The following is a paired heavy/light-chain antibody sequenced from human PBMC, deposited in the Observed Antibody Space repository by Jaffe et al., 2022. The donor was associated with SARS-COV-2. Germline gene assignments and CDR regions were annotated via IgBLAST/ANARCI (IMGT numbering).Light chain of an antibody. J-gene: IGKJ1*01. CDR3: MQGTHWPWT. Sequence: DVVMTQSPLSLPVTLGQPASISCRSSQSLVYSDGNTYLNWFQQRPGQSPRRLIYKVSNRDSGVPDRFSGSGSGTDFTLKISRVEAEDVGVYYCMQGTHWPWTFGQGTKVEIK. CDR2: KVS. V-gene: IGKV2-30*01. CDR1: QSLVYSDGNTY.
Heavy chain of an antibody. V-gene: IGHV4-39*01. CDR2: IYYSGST. CDR1: GGSISSSSYY. D-gene: IGHD3-10*01. Sequence: QLQLQESGPGLVKPSETLSLTCTVSGGSISSSSYYWGWIRQPPGKGLEWIGSIYYSGSTYYNPSLKSRVTISVDTSKNQFSLKLSSVTAADTAVYYCATPYYYGSGSKGYYMDVWGKGTTVTVSS. J-gene: IGHJ6*03. CDR3: ATPYYYGSGSKGYYMDV.